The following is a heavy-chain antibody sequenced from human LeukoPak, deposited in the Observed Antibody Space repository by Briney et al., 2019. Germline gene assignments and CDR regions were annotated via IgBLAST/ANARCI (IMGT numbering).Heavy chain of an antibody. D-gene: IGHD2-15*01. J-gene: IGHJ4*02. Sequence: PGGSLRLSCAASGFTFSSYSMNWVRQAPGKGLEWVSYISSSSSTIYYADSVKGRFNIFRDNAKNSLFLQMNSLRAEDTAVYYCARGERYCSGGSCYADYWGQGTLVTVSS. CDR1: GFTFSSYS. CDR2: ISSSSSTI. CDR3: ARGERYCSGGSCYADY. V-gene: IGHV3-48*04.